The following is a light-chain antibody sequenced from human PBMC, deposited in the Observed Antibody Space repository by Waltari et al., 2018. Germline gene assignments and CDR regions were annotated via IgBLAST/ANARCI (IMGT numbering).Light chain of an antibody. J-gene: IGKJ1*01. CDR1: QTIFSY. Sequence: DIQMTQSPSSLSASVGDRVTITCRASQTIFSYLNWFQQTPGKAPGLLIFSASALQSGVPSRFSGSGSGTDFVFTISRLQPEDIATYYCQHYDGVPPWTFGQGTRVDFK. CDR2: SAS. V-gene: IGKV1-33*01. CDR3: QHYDGVPPWT.